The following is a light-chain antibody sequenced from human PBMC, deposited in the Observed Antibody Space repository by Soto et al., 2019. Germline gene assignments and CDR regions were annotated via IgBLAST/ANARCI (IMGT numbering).Light chain of an antibody. CDR3: QQYHSYSLT. J-gene: IGKJ1*01. CDR1: QTISTW. Sequence: DIQMTQFPSTLSAAVGDRVTITCRASQTISTWVAWYQQKPGRAPNLLIYDASSLESGVPSRFSGSGSGTEFTLTISSLQPDDFAIYYCQQYHSYSLTFGQGTKVDIK. V-gene: IGKV1-5*01. CDR2: DAS.